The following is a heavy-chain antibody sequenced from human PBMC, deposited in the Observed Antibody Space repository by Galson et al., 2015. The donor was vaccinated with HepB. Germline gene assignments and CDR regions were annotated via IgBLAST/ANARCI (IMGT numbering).Heavy chain of an antibody. CDR2: IKQDGSET. Sequence: SLRLSCEASGFTFSSYWMSWVRQAPGKGLEWVANIKQDGSETYYVDSVKGRFTISRDNAKKSLYLQMNSLRAEDTAVYYCASGGPHSFDSSPQATLVTVSS. V-gene: IGHV3-7*01. CDR1: GFTFSSYW. CDR3: ASGGPHSFDS. J-gene: IGHJ4*02. D-gene: IGHD3-16*01.